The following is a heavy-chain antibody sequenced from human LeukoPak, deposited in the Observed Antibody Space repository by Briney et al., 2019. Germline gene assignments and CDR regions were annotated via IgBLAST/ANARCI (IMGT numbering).Heavy chain of an antibody. CDR2: IIPILGIA. J-gene: IGHJ4*02. Sequence: ASVEVSCKASGGTFSSYAISWVRQAPGQGLEWMGRIIPILGIANYAQKFQGRVTITADKSTSTAYMELSSLRSEDTAVYYCAFRYCSSTSCYQSFDYWGQGTLVTVSS. V-gene: IGHV1-69*04. CDR3: AFRYCSSTSCYQSFDY. D-gene: IGHD2-2*01. CDR1: GGTFSSYA.